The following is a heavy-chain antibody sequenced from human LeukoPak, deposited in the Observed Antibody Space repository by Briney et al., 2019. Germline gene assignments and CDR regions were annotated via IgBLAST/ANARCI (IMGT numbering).Heavy chain of an antibody. Sequence: QAGGSLRLSCAASGFTFSSYGMHWVRQAPGKGLEWVAVIWYDGSNKYYADSVKGRFTISRDNSKNTLYLQMNSLRAEDTAVYYCAKDLVYGGNWAYFDYWGQGTLVTVSS. CDR2: IWYDGSNK. V-gene: IGHV3-33*06. CDR3: AKDLVYGGNWAYFDY. J-gene: IGHJ4*02. CDR1: GFTFSSYG. D-gene: IGHD4-23*01.